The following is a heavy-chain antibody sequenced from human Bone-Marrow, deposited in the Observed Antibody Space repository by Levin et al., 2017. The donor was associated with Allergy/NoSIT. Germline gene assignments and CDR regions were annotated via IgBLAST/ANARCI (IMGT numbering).Heavy chain of an antibody. J-gene: IGHJ2*01. CDR2: IHYRGTT. D-gene: IGHD3-22*01. V-gene: IGHV4-30-4*01. CDR3: ARASFIDDSSGTWYFDL. CDR1: GGSISSGHYY. Sequence: LRLSCTVSGGSISSGHYYWTWIRQPPGKGLEWIGYIHYRGTTYYNPSLKSRVTISVDTSKNQFSLKLSSVTAADTAMFYCARASFIDDSSGTWYFDLWGRGTLVTVSS.